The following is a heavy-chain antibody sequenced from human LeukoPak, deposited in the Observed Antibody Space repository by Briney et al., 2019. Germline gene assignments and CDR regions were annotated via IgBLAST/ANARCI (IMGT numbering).Heavy chain of an antibody. CDR1: GGTFSSYA. J-gene: IGHJ4*02. Sequence: GASVKVSYKASGGTFSSYAISWVRQAPGQGLEWMGIINPSGGSTGYAQKFQGRVTITRNTSISTAYMELSSLASEDTAVYFCARGRYGEYYFDYWGQGTLVTVSS. CDR2: INPSGGST. CDR3: ARGRYGEYYFDY. V-gene: IGHV1-8*03. D-gene: IGHD3-10*01.